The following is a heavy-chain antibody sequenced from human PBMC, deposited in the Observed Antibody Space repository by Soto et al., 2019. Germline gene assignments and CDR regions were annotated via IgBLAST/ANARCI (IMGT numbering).Heavy chain of an antibody. V-gene: IGHV1-69*08. CDR1: GGTFSSYT. CDR3: ARELGDYGDPWEGYWMDV. CDR2: IIPILGIA. D-gene: IGHD4-17*01. J-gene: IGHJ6*02. Sequence: QVQLVQSGAEVKKPGSSVKVSCKASGGTFSSYTISWVRQAPGQGLEWMGRIIPILGIANYAQKFQGRVTITAEKSQSEAYMELSSLSSEDTAVYYCARELGDYGDPWEGYWMDVWGQGTTVTVSS.